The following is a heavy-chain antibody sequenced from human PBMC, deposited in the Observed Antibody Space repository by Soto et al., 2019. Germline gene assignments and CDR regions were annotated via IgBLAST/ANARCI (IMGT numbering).Heavy chain of an antibody. CDR1: GFTFSSYG. J-gene: IGHJ4*02. Sequence: PGGSLRLSCAASGFTFSSYGMHWVRQARGKGLEWVAVIWYDGSNKNYADSVKGRFTISRDNSKNTLYLQMNSLRAEDTAVYYCARDPNYYDSSGYFHHPLDYWGQGTLVTVSS. CDR2: IWYDGSNK. D-gene: IGHD3-22*01. CDR3: ARDPNYYDSSGYFHHPLDY. V-gene: IGHV3-33*01.